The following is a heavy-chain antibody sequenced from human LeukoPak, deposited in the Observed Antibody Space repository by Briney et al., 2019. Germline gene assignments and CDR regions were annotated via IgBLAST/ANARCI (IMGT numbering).Heavy chain of an antibody. D-gene: IGHD3-9*01. J-gene: IGHJ6*03. CDR3: ARRADYDILTGYYKTRAYYYYYMDV. Sequence: ASVKVSCKASGYTFTSYAMNWVRQAPGQGLEWMGWINTNTGNPTYAQGFTGRFVFSLDTSVSTAYLQISSLKAEDTAVYYCARRADYDILTGYYKTRAYYYYYMDVWGKGTTVTVSS. CDR2: INTNTGNP. V-gene: IGHV7-4-1*02. CDR1: GYTFTSYA.